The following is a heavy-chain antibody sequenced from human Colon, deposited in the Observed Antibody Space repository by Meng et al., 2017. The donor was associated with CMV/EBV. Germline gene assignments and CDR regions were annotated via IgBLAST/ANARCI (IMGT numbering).Heavy chain of an antibody. CDR2: ISYDGNKH. J-gene: IGHJ4*02. CDR3: ARGRRYCPNRRCYFFDH. D-gene: IGHD2-8*01. CDR1: GFTFTNFV. V-gene: IGHV3-30*04. Sequence: GGSLRFSCAASGFTFTNFVIPWFRQAPGKGLELLAVISYDGNKHAYTDPVKGRYTISRDNSKNTVYLEMNSLTTEDTALYYCARGRRYCPNRRCYFFDHWGQGTLVTVSS.